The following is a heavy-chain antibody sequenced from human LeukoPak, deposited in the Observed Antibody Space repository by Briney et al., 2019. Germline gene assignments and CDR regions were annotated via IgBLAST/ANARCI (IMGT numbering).Heavy chain of an antibody. CDR1: GFTFSSYA. CDR3: AKDRGDGYPTHFDY. V-gene: IGHV3-30*02. J-gene: IGHJ4*02. Sequence: GGSLRLSCAASGFTFSSYAMNWVRQAPGKGLEWVAFIRYDGSNKYYADSVKGRFTISRDNSKNTLYLQMNSLRVEDTAVYYCAKDRGDGYPTHFDYWGQGTLVTVSS. CDR2: IRYDGSNK. D-gene: IGHD5-24*01.